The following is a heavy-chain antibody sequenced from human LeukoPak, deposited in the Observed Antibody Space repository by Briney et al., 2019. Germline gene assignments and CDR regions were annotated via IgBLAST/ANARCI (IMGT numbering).Heavy chain of an antibody. CDR1: GYTFTSYG. CDR2: ISAYNGNT. CDR3: ARDYRGDNSGSYVTDY. D-gene: IGHD6-19*01. J-gene: IGHJ4*02. Sequence: ASVKVSCKASGYTFTSYGISWVRQAPGQGLEWMGWISAYNGNTNYAQKLQGRVTMTTDTSTSTAYMELRSLRSDDTAVYYCARDYRGDNSGSYVTDYWGQGTLVTVSS. V-gene: IGHV1-18*04.